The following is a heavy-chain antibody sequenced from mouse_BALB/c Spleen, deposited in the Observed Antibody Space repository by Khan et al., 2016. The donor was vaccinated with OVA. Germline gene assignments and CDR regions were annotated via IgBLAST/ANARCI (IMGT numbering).Heavy chain of an antibody. CDR3: ARRTTVYTMDC. CDR2: INPRSAYT. J-gene: IGHJ4*01. CDR1: GYTFTSNT. D-gene: IGHD1-1*01. V-gene: IGHV1-4*01. Sequence: VQLQESGAELTRPGASVKMSCKASGYTFTSNTMHWVKQRPGQGLEWIGYINPRSAYTNYNQNFKDKATLTADTSSSTAYMQLSSLTSEDSAVYYCARRTTVYTMDCWGQGTSVTVSS.